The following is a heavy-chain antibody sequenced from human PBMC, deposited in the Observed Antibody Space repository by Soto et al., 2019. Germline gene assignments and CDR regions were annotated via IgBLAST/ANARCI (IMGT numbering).Heavy chain of an antibody. D-gene: IGHD1-26*01. CDR3: TTDPGPLSGSYYYYYGMDV. CDR2: IKSKTDGGAT. J-gene: IGHJ6*02. Sequence: GGSLRLSCAASGFTFSNAWMNWVRQAPGKGLEWVGRIKSKTDGGATDYAAPVKGRFTISRDDSKNTLYLQMNSLKTEDTAVYYCTTDPGPLSGSYYYYYGMDVWGQGTTVTVSS. V-gene: IGHV3-15*07. CDR1: GFTFSNAW.